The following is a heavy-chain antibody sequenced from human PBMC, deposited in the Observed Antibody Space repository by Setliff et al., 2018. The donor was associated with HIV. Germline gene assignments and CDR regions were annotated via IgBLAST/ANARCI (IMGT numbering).Heavy chain of an antibody. D-gene: IGHD5-12*01. CDR1: GYTFPNYG. Sequence: ASVKVSCKASGYTFPNYGITWVRQAPGQGLEWMGRISAYTANTNYAQNIQGRVTLTTDTSTSTAYMELSRLRSDDTAVYYCARMDIVSTPVDYYYGMDVWGQGTTVTVSS. J-gene: IGHJ6*02. CDR3: ARMDIVSTPVDYYYGMDV. V-gene: IGHV1-18*01. CDR2: ISAYTANT.